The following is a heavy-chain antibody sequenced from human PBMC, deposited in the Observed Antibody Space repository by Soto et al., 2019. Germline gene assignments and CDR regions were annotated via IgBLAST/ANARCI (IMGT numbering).Heavy chain of an antibody. Sequence: GASLRLACAASGFSVISYAMSWVRQVPGKRLEWVSSISDSGGRTFYAESVEGRFTISRDDSTSTLFLQMDSLRVEDTAVYYCATDSGYGSGSSVNHYLDYWGHGTLVTVSS. D-gene: IGHD3-10*01. CDR2: ISDSGGRT. J-gene: IGHJ4*01. V-gene: IGHV3-23*01. CDR3: ATDSGYGSGSSVNHYLDY. CDR1: GFSVISYA.